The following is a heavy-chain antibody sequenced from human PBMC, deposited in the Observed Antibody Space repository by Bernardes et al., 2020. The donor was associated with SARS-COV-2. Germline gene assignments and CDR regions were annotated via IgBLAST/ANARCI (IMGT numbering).Heavy chain of an antibody. V-gene: IGHV4-34*01. CDR2: INHSGSP. CDR1: GGSFSSHY. Sequence: SETLSLTCAVYGGSFSSHYWAWLRQPPGRGLEWVGEINHSGSPTSHPSLTSRVPFSVDTSKMQFSLKLTSVNAADMAVYYCARGASFGFLSAYSFGRGGPFDPWGQGVLVTVAS. CDR3: ARGASFGFLSAYSFGRGGPFDP. J-gene: IGHJ5*02. D-gene: IGHD3-3*01.